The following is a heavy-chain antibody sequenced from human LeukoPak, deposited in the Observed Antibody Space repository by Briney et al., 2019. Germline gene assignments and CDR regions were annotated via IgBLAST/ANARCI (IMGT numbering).Heavy chain of an antibody. V-gene: IGHV4-34*01. CDR2: INHSGGT. Sequence: SETLSLTCAVYGGSFSGYYWSWIRQPPGKGLEWIGEINHSGGTNYNPSLKSRVTISLDTSKNQFSLRLSSVTAADTAVYYCARHYGPWGQGTLVTVSS. D-gene: IGHD3-16*01. CDR3: ARHYGP. CDR1: GGSFSGYY. J-gene: IGHJ5*02.